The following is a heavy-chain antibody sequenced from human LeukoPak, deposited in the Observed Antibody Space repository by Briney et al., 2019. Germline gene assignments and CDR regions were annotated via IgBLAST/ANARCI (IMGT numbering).Heavy chain of an antibody. Sequence: GESLKISCKGSGYSFSNYWIGWVRQMPGKGLEWMGIIYPGDSDTRYSPSFQGQVTISADKSISTAYLQWSSLKASDTAMYYCASTTTVTTGFSASFYYWGQGTLVTVSS. CDR3: ASTTTVTTGFSASFYY. V-gene: IGHV5-51*01. J-gene: IGHJ4*02. CDR2: IYPGDSDT. D-gene: IGHD4-17*01. CDR1: GYSFSNYW.